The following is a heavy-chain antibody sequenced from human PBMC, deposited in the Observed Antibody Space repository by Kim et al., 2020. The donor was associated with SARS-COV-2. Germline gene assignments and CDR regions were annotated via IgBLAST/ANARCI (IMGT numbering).Heavy chain of an antibody. V-gene: IGHV1-2*02. CDR3: ARDSSEDYGDYLFDY. J-gene: IGHJ4*02. D-gene: IGHD4-17*01. Sequence: QKFQGRVTMTRDTSISTAYMELSRLRSDDTAVYYCARDSSEDYGDYLFDYWGQGTLVTVSS.